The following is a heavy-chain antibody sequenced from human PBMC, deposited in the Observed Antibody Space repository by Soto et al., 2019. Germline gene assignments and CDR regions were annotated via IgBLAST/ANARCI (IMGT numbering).Heavy chain of an antibody. J-gene: IGHJ6*02. Sequence: SETLSLSCTVSGGSISSSYYWSWIRQPPGTGLELIGYIYYSGSTKYNPSLKSRVTISIDTSKNQFSLKLSSVTAADTAVYYCARGGYGMDVWGQGTTVTVSS. CDR2: IYYSGST. V-gene: IGHV4-59*01. CDR1: GGSISSSYY. CDR3: ARGGYGMDV.